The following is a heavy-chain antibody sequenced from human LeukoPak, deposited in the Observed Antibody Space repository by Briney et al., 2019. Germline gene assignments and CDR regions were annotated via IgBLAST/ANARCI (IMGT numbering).Heavy chain of an antibody. CDR3: AADGGYYDSSGVNDAFDI. V-gene: IGHV3-23*01. CDR2: ISGSGGST. Sequence: PGGSLRLSCAASGFTFSSYAMSWVRQAPGEGLEWVSAISGSGGSTYYADSVKGRFTISRDNSKNTLYLQMNSLRSEDTAVYYCAADGGYYDSSGVNDAFDIWGQGTMVTVSS. J-gene: IGHJ3*02. CDR1: GFTFSSYA. D-gene: IGHD3-22*01.